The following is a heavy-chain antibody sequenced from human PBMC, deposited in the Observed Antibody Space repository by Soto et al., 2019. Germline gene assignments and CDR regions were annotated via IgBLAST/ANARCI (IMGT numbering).Heavy chain of an antibody. V-gene: IGHV3-9*01. J-gene: IGHJ5*01. CDR3: GKDISNYNNSSGYFWFDL. D-gene: IGHD2-15*01. CDR2: ISWNSGSN. Sequence: GGTLRLSCAASGFTFDDYAMHWVRQPPGKGLEWISGISWNSGSNCYAASVKGRFTISHDNDKHSLYLQMNRLRAEDTVLYYSGKDISNYNNSSGYFWFDLWDQGTLVTVSS. CDR1: GFTFDDYA.